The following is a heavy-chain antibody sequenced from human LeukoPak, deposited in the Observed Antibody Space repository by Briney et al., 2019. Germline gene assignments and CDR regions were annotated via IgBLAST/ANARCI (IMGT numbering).Heavy chain of an antibody. V-gene: IGHV4-39*07. CDR3: ASVPTARHYFDN. J-gene: IGHJ4*02. D-gene: IGHD6-6*01. CDR2: IYYSGST. CDR1: GGSISSSSYY. Sequence: SETLSLTCTVSGGSISSSSYYWGWIRQPPGKGLEWIGSIYYSGSTYYNPSLKSRVTISVDTSKNQFSLKLSSVTAADSAVYYCASVPTARHYFDNWGQGTLVTVSS.